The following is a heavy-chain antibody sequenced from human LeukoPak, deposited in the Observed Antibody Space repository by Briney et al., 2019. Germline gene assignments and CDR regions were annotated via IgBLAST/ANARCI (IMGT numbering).Heavy chain of an antibody. V-gene: IGHV3-15*01. CDR3: SRNADHDW. CDR2: IKRQTEGWAK. J-gene: IGHJ4*02. CDR1: GFTFSDAW. Sequence: PGGSLRLSCAASGFTFSDAWLNWVRQTPEKGLEWVARIKRQTEGWAKDYAAPVKGRFTISRDDSKSTVYLQMNSLEIEDAAVYFCSRNADHDWWGQGTLVTVSS. D-gene: IGHD1-14*01.